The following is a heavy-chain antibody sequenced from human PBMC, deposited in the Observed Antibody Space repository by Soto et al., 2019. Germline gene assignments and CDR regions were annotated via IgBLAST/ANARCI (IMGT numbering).Heavy chain of an antibody. CDR1: GGALTSYP. D-gene: IGHD3-22*01. CDR2: IEPMFDTS. J-gene: IGHJ6*02. V-gene: IGHV1-69*06. CDR3: ARGGSGYHTGRGFSGTMDV. Sequence: QVRLEQSGAEVKKPGSSVRVSCQASGGALTSYPIHWVRQAPGQGLEWMGVIEPMFDTSNLAQKFKARVTFTADTSTKTVYMDLTSLRSDDTAVYFCARGGSGYHTGRGFSGTMDVWGQGTTVTVSS.